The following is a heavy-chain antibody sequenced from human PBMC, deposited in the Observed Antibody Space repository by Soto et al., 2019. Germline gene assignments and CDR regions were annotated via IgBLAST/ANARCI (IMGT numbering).Heavy chain of an antibody. D-gene: IGHD3-10*01. Sequence: HLQLPASRPGLVKPSETLTLPCTDSGDSITGGTCYLGWIRQTPAKGLEWIARFYYGSNTYYNPSFKRRATISVDTPNIQFSLGLTSVPGADCGVYDCAGSPDETTQNLRWFRFDPWCQGNRVSVSS. CDR3: AGSPDETTQNLRWFRFDP. CDR1: GDSITGGTCY. V-gene: IGHV4-39*01. J-gene: IGHJ5*02. CDR2: FYYGSNT.